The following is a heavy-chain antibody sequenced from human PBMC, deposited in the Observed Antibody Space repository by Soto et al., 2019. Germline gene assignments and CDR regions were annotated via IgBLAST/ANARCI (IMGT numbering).Heavy chain of an antibody. V-gene: IGHV3-23*01. J-gene: IGHJ5*02. CDR2: ISGSGGST. Sequence: EVQLLESGGGLVQPGGSLRLSCAASGFPFSSYAMSWVRQAPGKGLEWVSIISGSGGSTYYADSVKGRFTISSDNSKNTLYLQMNSLRAEDTAVYYCAKDPHGDYLLNWFDPWGQGNLVTVSS. D-gene: IGHD4-17*01. CDR1: GFPFSSYA. CDR3: AKDPHGDYLLNWFDP.